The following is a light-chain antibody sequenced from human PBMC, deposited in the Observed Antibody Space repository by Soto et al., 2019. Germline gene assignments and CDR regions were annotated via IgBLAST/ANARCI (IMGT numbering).Light chain of an antibody. Sequence: QSVLTQPPSASGTPGQRVTISCSGSSANIGSNTVNWYQKLPGLAPRLLIYNNNQRPSGVPDRFSGSTSGTSASLAISGLQSEDEADYYCAAWDGSHVVFGGGTKVTVL. CDR1: SANIGSNT. V-gene: IGLV1-44*01. CDR3: AAWDGSHVV. J-gene: IGLJ2*01. CDR2: NNN.